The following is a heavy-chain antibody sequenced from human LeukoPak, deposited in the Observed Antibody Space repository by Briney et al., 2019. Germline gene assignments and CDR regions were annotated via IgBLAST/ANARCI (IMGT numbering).Heavy chain of an antibody. V-gene: IGHV4-59*08. J-gene: IGHJ3*02. CDR2: IYYSGST. CDR1: GGSISSYY. CDR3: ARLRYVERAFDI. D-gene: IGHD5-24*01. Sequence: LETLSLTSTVSGGSISSYYWSWIRQPPGKGLEWIGYIYYSGSTNYNPSLKSRVTISVDTYKNQFSLKLSSVTAADTAVYYCARLRYVERAFDIWGQGTMVTVSS.